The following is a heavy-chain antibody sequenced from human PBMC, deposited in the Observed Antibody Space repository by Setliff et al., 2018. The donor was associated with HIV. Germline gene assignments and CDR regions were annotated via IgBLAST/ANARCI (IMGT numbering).Heavy chain of an antibody. D-gene: IGHD3-10*01. V-gene: IGHV1-18*01. CDR1: GYTFSSYG. CDR2: ISAAVHKK. Sequence: ASVKVSCKASGYTFSSYGISWVRQTPGQGLEWMGWISAAVHKKYYAPKVHDRIILTMDISTTTAHLQLRSLRFDDTGVYFCAREVPSNTGSYYKKYWGQGTLVTVSS. J-gene: IGHJ4*02. CDR3: AREVPSNTGSYYKKY.